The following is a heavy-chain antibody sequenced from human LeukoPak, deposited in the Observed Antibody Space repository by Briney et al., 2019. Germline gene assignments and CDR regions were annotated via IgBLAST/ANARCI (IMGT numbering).Heavy chain of an antibody. V-gene: IGHV3-48*03. J-gene: IGHJ6*04. CDR3: ARDSVGLDGSGSYYRVGMDV. Sequence: GGSLRLSCAASGFNFSTYEMTWVRQAPGKGLEWISYISSSGSATYYAGSVKGRFTISRDNAKSSLCLQMNSLGAEDTAVYYCARDSVGLDGSGSYYRVGMDVWGKGTTVTVSS. D-gene: IGHD3-10*01. CDR2: ISSSGSAT. CDR1: GFNFSTYE.